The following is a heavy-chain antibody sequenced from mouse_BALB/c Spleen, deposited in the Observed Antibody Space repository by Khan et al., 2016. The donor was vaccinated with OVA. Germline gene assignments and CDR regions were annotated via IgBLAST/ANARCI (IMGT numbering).Heavy chain of an antibody. J-gene: IGHJ4*01. CDR3: ARDGSRYNYAMDY. V-gene: IGHV3-2*02. Sequence: VQLQQSGPGLVKPSQSLSLTCTVTGYSITSDYAWNWIRQFPGNKLEWMGYISSSGSTNYNPALKSRISITRDTSKNQFFLPSKSVTTEDTATYYCARDGSRYNYAMDYWGQGTSVTVSS. D-gene: IGHD2-3*01. CDR2: ISSSGST. CDR1: GYSITSDYA.